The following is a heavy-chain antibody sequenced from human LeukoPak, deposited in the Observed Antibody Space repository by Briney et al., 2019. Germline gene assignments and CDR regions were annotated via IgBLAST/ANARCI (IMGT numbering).Heavy chain of an antibody. J-gene: IGHJ4*02. CDR2: IFSSGST. CDR1: GGSITGYY. CDR3: VRHYCSSTRCYSFSD. Sequence: SETLSLTCSVSGGSITGYYWSWIRQSPGKGLEWIGYIFSSGSTNYNPSLRSRVTMSVHTSKNQFSLKLTSVTAADTAIYYCVRHYCSSTRCYSFSDWGQGTLVTVSS. V-gene: IGHV4-59*08. D-gene: IGHD2-2*01.